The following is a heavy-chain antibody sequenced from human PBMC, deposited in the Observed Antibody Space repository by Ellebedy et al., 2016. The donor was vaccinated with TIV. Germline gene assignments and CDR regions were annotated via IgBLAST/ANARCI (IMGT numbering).Heavy chain of an antibody. V-gene: IGHV3-66*01. J-gene: IGHJ5*02. D-gene: IGHD3-16*01. CDR3: ARDPRGGGDYGDNWFDP. Sequence: GESLKISCAASGFTVRDYFMSWVRQAPGRGLEWVSIIYTNGGTNYTDSVSGRFTISRDSSKNTLSLQMDTLRAEDTAVYYCARDPRGGGDYGDNWFDPWGQGTLVTVSS. CDR2: IYTNGGT. CDR1: GFTVRDYF.